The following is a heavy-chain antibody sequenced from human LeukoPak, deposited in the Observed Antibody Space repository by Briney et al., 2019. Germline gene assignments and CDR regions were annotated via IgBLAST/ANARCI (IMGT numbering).Heavy chain of an antibody. D-gene: IGHD2-2*01. CDR2: IYTDGST. CDR1: GFTVSSNY. Sequence: GGSLRLSCAASGFTVSSNYMNWVRQAPGKGLEWVSVIYTDGSTYYADSVKGRFTISRDNSKNTLYLQMNSLRAEDTAVYYCAGGAVPGLFDYWGQGTLVTASS. V-gene: IGHV3-66*02. CDR3: AGGAVPGLFDY. J-gene: IGHJ4*02.